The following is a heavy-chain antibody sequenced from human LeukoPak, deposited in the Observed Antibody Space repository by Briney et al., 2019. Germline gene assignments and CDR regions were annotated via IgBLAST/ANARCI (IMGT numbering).Heavy chain of an antibody. D-gene: IGHD3-22*01. Sequence: GGSLRFSCAASGFTFSSYGMHWVRQAPGKGLEWVAVIWYDGSNKYYADSVKGRFTISRDNSKNTLYLQMNSLRAEDTAVYYCARARGPTMIVNYFDYWGQGTLVTVSS. CDR1: GFTFSSYG. J-gene: IGHJ4*02. CDR3: ARARGPTMIVNYFDY. V-gene: IGHV3-33*01. CDR2: IWYDGSNK.